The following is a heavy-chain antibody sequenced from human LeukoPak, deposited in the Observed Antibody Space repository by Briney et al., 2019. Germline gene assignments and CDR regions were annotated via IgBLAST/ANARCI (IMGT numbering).Heavy chain of an antibody. CDR3: ARWELLDWEIGGNY. J-gene: IGHJ4*02. D-gene: IGHD1-26*01. CDR1: GFTFSSYS. CDR2: ISSSSSTI. V-gene: IGHV3-48*04. Sequence: GGSLRLSCAASGFTFSSYSMNWVRQAPGKGLEWVSYISSSSSTIYYADSVKGRFTISRDNAKNSLYLQMNSLRAEDTAVYYCARWELLDWEIGGNYWGQGTLVTVSS.